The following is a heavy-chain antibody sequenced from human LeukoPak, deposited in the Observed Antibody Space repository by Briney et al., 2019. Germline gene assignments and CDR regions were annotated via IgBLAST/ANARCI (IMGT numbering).Heavy chain of an antibody. V-gene: IGHV1-18*01. D-gene: IGHD6-13*01. J-gene: IGHJ3*02. Sequence: ASVKVSCKASGYTFTSYGICWVRQAPGQGLEWMGWISAYNGNTNYAQKLQGRVTMTTDTSTSTAYMELRSLRSDDTAVYYCARLHGPQQLPPYDAFDIWGQGTMVTVSS. CDR2: ISAYNGNT. CDR3: ARLHGPQQLPPYDAFDI. CDR1: GYTFTSYG.